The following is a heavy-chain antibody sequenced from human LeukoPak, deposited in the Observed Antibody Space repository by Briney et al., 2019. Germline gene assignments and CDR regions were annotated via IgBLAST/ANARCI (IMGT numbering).Heavy chain of an antibody. CDR2: IYIGGST. V-gene: IGHV3-53*01. J-gene: IGHJ6*02. CDR3: ARVVPAAKIYYYYGMDV. Sequence: GRSLRLSCAASVFTVSINYMSCVRQAPGKGLEWVSVIYIGGSTYYADSVKGRFTISRDNSKNTLYLQMNSLRAEYTAVYYCARVVPAAKIYYYYGMDVWGQGTTVTVSS. D-gene: IGHD2-2*01. CDR1: VFTVSINY.